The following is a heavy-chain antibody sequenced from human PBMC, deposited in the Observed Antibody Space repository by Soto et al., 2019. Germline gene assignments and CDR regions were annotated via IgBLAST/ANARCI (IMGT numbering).Heavy chain of an antibody. V-gene: IGHV1-3*01. CDR1: GYTFTSYA. Sequence: QVQLVQSGAEVKKPGASVKVSCKASGYTFTSYAMHWVRQAPGQRLEWMGWINAGNGNTKYSQKFQGRVTITRDTSASTAYMELSSLRSEVTAVYYGARMVGYYAFWSGSDRAYFDYWGQGTLVTVSS. D-gene: IGHD3-3*01. J-gene: IGHJ4*02. CDR3: ARMVGYYAFWSGSDRAYFDY. CDR2: INAGNGNT.